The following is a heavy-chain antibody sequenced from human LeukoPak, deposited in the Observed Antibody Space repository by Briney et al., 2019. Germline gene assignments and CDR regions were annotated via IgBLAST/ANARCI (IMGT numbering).Heavy chain of an antibody. CDR3: ARQGPILYMSWFDP. V-gene: IGHV4-34*01. J-gene: IGHJ5*02. Sequence: PSETLSLTCAVYGGSFSGYYWSWIRQPPGKGLEWIGEINHSGSTNYNPSLKSRVTISVDTSKNQFSLKLSSVTAADTAVYYCARQGPILYMSWFDPWGQGTLVTVSS. CDR2: INHSGST. D-gene: IGHD3-16*01. CDR1: GGSFSGYY.